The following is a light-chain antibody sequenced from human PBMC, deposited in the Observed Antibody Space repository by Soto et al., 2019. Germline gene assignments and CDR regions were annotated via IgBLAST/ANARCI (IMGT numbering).Light chain of an antibody. J-gene: IGKJ4*01. CDR2: AAS. V-gene: IGKV1-39*01. CDR1: QIISSY. Sequence: DIQMTQSPSSLSASVGDRVTITCRASQIISSYLYWYQQKPGKAPKLLIYAASSLKSGVPSRFSGSGSGTDFTLDIRSLQPEDFATDFCQQSYSSLLTCGGGTKVEIK. CDR3: QQSYSSLLT.